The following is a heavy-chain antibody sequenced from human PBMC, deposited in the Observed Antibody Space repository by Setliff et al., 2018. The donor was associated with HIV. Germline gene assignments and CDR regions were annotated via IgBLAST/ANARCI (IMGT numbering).Heavy chain of an antibody. CDR2: IWYDGSNK. V-gene: IGHV3-33*01. CDR1: GFTFSSYG. CDR3: ARDFRIIVPDVFDI. D-gene: IGHD2-15*01. J-gene: IGHJ3*02. Sequence: GGSLRLSCAASGFTFSSYGMHWVRQAPGKGLEWVAVIWYDGSNKFYADSVKGRFTISRDNSKNSLYLQMSSLRDEDTAVYYCARDFRIIVPDVFDIWGRGTMVTVSS.